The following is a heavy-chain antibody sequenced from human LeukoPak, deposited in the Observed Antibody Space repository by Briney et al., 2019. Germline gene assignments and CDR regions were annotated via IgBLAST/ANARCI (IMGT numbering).Heavy chain of an antibody. D-gene: IGHD2-2*01. Sequence: SVKVSCKASGGTFISYAISWVRQAPGQGLEWMGGITPIFGTANYAQKFQGRVTITADESTSTAYMELSSLRSEDTAVYYCALDIVVVPAAMRVAAAGTGYYYYGMDVWGQGTAVTVSS. V-gene: IGHV1-69*13. CDR1: GGTFISYA. J-gene: IGHJ6*02. CDR3: ALDIVVVPAAMRVAAAGTGYYYYGMDV. CDR2: ITPIFGTA.